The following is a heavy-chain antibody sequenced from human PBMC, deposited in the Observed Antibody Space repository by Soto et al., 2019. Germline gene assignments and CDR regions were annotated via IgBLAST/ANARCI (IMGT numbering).Heavy chain of an antibody. CDR2: ISGSGGST. Sequence: GGSLRLSCAASGFTFSSYAMSWVRQAPGKGLEWVSAISGSGGSTYYADSEKGRFTISRDNSKNTLYLQMNSLRAEDTAVYYCAKDVTWYNWNDGLSFDYWGQGTLVTVSS. CDR1: GFTFSSYA. V-gene: IGHV3-23*01. J-gene: IGHJ4*02. CDR3: AKDVTWYNWNDGLSFDY. D-gene: IGHD1-20*01.